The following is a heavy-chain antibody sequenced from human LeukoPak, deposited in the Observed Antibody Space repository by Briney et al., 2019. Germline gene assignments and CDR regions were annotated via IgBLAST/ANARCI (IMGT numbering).Heavy chain of an antibody. J-gene: IGHJ6*03. Sequence: GASVKVSCKASGGTFSSYAISWVRQAPGQGLEWMGGIIPMFGTANYAQKFQGRVTITADKSTSTAYMELSSLRSEDTAVYYCASGGPPPYYYYYYMDVWGKGTTVTVSS. CDR3: ASGGPPPYYYYYYMDV. CDR2: IIPMFGTA. D-gene: IGHD4-23*01. V-gene: IGHV1-69*06. CDR1: GGTFSSYA.